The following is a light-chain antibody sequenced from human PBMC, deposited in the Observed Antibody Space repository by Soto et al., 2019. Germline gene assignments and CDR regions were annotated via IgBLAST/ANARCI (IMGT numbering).Light chain of an antibody. J-gene: IGKJ4*01. V-gene: IGKV3-20*01. CDR1: QSVSSSY. CDR3: QQYGTSPAT. Sequence: EIVLTQSPGTLSLSPGERATLSCRASQSVSSSYLAWYQQKPGQAPRLLLYAASSRATGIPDRFSGSGSGTDFTLTISRLEPEDIAVFYCQQYGTSPATFGGGTTVEIK. CDR2: AAS.